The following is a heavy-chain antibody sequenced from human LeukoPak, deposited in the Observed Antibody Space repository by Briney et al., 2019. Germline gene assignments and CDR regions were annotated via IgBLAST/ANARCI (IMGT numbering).Heavy chain of an antibody. D-gene: IGHD3-22*01. CDR2: INAGNGNT. CDR3: ATGPSIVVVIPQTAPFDY. V-gene: IGHV1-3*01. Sequence: ASVKVSCKASGYTFTSYAMHWVRQAPGQRLEWMGWINAGNGNTKYSQKFQGRVTITRDTSASTAYMELSSLRSEDTAVYYCATGPSIVVVIPQTAPFDYWGQGTLVTVSS. CDR1: GYTFTSYA. J-gene: IGHJ4*02.